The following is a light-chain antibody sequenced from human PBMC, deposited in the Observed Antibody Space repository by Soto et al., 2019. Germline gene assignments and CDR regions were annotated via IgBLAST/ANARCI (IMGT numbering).Light chain of an antibody. CDR2: YND. CDR3: QSYDISLSSST. CDR1: SSNIGARQD. V-gene: IGLV1-40*01. Sequence: QSVLTQPPSVSGAPGQRVTISCTGSSSNIGARQDVQWYQQLPGRAPKLLIYYNDNRPSGVPDRFSASKSGTSDSLTITGLPPEDGAAYYCQSYDISLSSSTFGGGTKLTVL. J-gene: IGLJ2*01.